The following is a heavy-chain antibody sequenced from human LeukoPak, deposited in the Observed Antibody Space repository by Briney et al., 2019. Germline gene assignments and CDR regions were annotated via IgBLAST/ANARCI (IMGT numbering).Heavy chain of an antibody. Sequence: SETLSLTCTVSGGSISSYYWSWIRQPAGKGLEWIGRIYTSGSTNYNPSLKSRVTMSVDTSKNQFSLKLSSVTAADTAVYYCARAKVLLWLGELLSYYFDYWGQGTLVTVSS. J-gene: IGHJ4*02. CDR1: GGSISSYY. D-gene: IGHD3-10*01. CDR3: ARAKVLLWLGELLSYYFDY. CDR2: IYTSGST. V-gene: IGHV4-4*07.